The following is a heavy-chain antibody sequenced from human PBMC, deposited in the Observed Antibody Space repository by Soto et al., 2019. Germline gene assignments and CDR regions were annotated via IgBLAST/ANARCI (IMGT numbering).Heavy chain of an antibody. CDR2: IVPIFGTA. Sequence: QVQLVQSGAEVKKPGSSVRVSCKASGGTSSKYAFNWVRQAPGQGLEWMGGIVPIFGTANYAQKFQGRVTITADESTSTAYMELSSLRSEDTAVYYCARAYGEYRLSADSFLYLGQGTLVTVSS. CDR1: GGTSSKYA. D-gene: IGHD6-6*01. J-gene: IGHJ4*02. CDR3: ARAYGEYRLSADSFLY. V-gene: IGHV1-69*01.